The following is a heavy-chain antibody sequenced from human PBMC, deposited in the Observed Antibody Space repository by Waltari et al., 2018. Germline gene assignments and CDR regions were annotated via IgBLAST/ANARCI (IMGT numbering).Heavy chain of an antibody. D-gene: IGHD6-19*01. Sequence: EVQLVESGGGLVQPGGSLRLSCAASGFTFSSYWMSWVRQAPGKGLEWVANIKQDGSEKYYVDSVKGRFTISRDNAKNSLYLQMNSLRAEDTAVYYCARDKSGWYGIEDYWGQGTLVTVSS. CDR3: ARDKSGWYGIEDY. CDR2: IKQDGSEK. CDR1: GFTFSSYW. J-gene: IGHJ4*02. V-gene: IGHV3-7*01.